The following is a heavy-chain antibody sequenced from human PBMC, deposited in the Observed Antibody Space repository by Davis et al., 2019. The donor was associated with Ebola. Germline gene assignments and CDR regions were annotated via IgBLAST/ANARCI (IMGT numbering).Heavy chain of an antibody. V-gene: IGHV4-59*08. CDR3: ARHAGSWYPFDY. J-gene: IGHJ4*02. CDR1: GGSFSGYY. CDR2: ISYIGST. Sequence: SETLSLTCAVYGGSFSGYYWSWIRQPPGKGLEWIGYISYIGSTNYNPSLKSRVTISVDTSKNQFSLKLSSVTAADTAVYYCARHAGSWYPFDYWGQGTLVTVSS. D-gene: IGHD6-13*01.